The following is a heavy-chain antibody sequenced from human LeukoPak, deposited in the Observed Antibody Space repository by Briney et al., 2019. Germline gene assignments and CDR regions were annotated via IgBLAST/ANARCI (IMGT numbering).Heavy chain of an antibody. CDR1: GDTVSSNTAA. CDR2: TYYRSKWYN. V-gene: IGHV6-1*01. J-gene: IGHJ5*02. Sequence: HSQTLSLTCAISGDTVSSNTAAWNWIRQSPSRGLEWLGRTYYRSKWYNDYAVSVKSRITINPDTSKNQFSLQLNSVTPEDTAVYYCARGGYCSGGSCYSTWFDPWGQGTLVTVSS. D-gene: IGHD2-15*01. CDR3: ARGGYCSGGSCYSTWFDP.